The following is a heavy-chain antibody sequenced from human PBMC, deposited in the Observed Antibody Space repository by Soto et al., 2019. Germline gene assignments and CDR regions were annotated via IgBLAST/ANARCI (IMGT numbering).Heavy chain of an antibody. CDR3: ARGRGGYCSSTSCYSTPQWADWFDP. V-gene: IGHV4-31*03. Sequence: QVQLQESGPGLVKPSQTLSLTCTVSGGSISSGDYYWSWIRQHPGKGLEWIGYIYYSGSTYYNPSLKSRVTVSVDTSKNQFSLKLSSVTAADTAVYYCARGRGGYCSSTSCYSTPQWADWFDPWGQGTLVTVSS. J-gene: IGHJ5*02. CDR1: GGSISSGDYY. D-gene: IGHD2-2*01. CDR2: IYYSGST.